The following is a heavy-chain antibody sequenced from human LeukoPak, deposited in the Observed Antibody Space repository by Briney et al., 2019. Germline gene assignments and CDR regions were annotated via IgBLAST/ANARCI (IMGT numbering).Heavy chain of an antibody. CDR2: TYYRSKWYN. D-gene: IGHD2-15*01. J-gene: IGHJ4*02. Sequence: SQTLSLTCAISGDSVSSNSAAWNWIRQSPSRGLEWLGRTYYRSKWYNEYAVPVKSRITINPDTSKNQLSLQLNSVTPEDTAVYYCARGSGCSGGSCYSSYFDYWGQGTLVTVSS. CDR3: ARGSGCSGGSCYSSYFDY. CDR1: GDSVSSNSAA. V-gene: IGHV6-1*01.